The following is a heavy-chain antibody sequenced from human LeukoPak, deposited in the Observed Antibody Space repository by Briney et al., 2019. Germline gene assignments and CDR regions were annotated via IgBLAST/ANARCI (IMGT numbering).Heavy chain of an antibody. V-gene: IGHV1-69*01. CDR3: ARSRPIAAAGTFENGGEEYYFDY. CDR1: GGTFSSYA. Sequence: ASVKVSCKASGGTFSSYAISWVRQAPGQGPEWMGGIIPIFGTANYAQKFQGRVTITADESTSTAYMELSSLRSEDTAVYYCARSRPIAAAGTFENGGEEYYFDYWGQGTLVTVSS. J-gene: IGHJ4*02. D-gene: IGHD6-13*01. CDR2: IIPIFGTA.